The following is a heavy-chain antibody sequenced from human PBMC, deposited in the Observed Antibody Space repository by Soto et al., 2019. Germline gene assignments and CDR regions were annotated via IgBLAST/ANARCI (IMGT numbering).Heavy chain of an antibody. J-gene: IGHJ4*02. CDR2: ISYSGSTI. CDR1: GFTFSSYE. CDR3: ARDYYDGSHYYPAGCDY. D-gene: IGHD3-22*01. Sequence: PGGSLRLSCAASGFTFSSYEMNCVRQAPGKGLEWFSYISYSGSTIYYADSVKGRFTISRDNAKSSLYLQMNDLRAEDTAVYYCARDYYDGSHYYPAGCDYWGQGTLVTVSS. V-gene: IGHV3-48*03.